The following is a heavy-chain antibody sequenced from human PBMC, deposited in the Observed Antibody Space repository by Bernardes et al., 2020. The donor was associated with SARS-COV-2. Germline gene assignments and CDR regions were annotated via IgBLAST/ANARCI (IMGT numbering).Heavy chain of an antibody. CDR2: ISGSGGIT. V-gene: IGHV3-23*01. Sequence: GYLRLACSASGFTFSSNGMHWVRQAPGKGLEYVSAISGSGGITYYADSVKGRFTISRDNSKNTLYLQMNSLRAEDTAVYYCAYPHCSSTSCYYYYGMDVWGQGTTVTVSS. CDR3: AYPHCSSTSCYYYYGMDV. CDR1: GFTFSSNG. J-gene: IGHJ6*02. D-gene: IGHD2-2*01.